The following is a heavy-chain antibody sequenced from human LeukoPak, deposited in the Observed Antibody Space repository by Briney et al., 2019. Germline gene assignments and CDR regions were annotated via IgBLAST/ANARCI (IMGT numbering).Heavy chain of an antibody. CDR1: GGSISNYY. V-gene: IGHV4-59*08. CDR2: IYYSGST. CDR3: ARVREDPWNSAPHAFDI. J-gene: IGHJ3*02. D-gene: IGHD1-1*01. Sequence: SETLSLTCTVSGGSISNYYWSWIRQPPGKGLEWIGYIYYSGSTKYNPSLKSRVTISVDTSKNQFSLKLSSVTAADTAVYYCARVREDPWNSAPHAFDIWGQGTMVTVSS.